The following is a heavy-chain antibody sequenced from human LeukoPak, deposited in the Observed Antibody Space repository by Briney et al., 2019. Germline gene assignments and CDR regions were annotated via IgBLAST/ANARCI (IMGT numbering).Heavy chain of an antibody. CDR1: GDSVSTKSAT. J-gene: IGHJ5*02. D-gene: IGHD3-10*01. CDR2: TYYTSKWYN. Sequence: SQTLSLTCAISGDSVSTKSATWNWIRQSSSRGLEWLGRTYYTSKWYNDYAVSVKSRITINPDTSKNQFSLQLNSVTPEDTAVYYCAREGWFGEPPSHWFDPWGQGILVTVSS. CDR3: AREGWFGEPPSHWFDP. V-gene: IGHV6-1*01.